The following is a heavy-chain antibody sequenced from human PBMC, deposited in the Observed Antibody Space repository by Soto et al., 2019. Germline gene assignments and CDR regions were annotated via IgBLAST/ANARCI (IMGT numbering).Heavy chain of an antibody. J-gene: IGHJ4*02. CDR2: ISGSGGST. V-gene: IGHV3-23*01. CDR1: GFTFSSYA. Sequence: GGSLRLSCAASGFTFSSYAMSWVRQAPGKGLEWVSAISGSGGSTYYADSVKGRFTISRDNSKNTLYPQMNSLRAEDTAVYYCAKEGSSGWYFTAAYFDYWGQGTLVTVSS. CDR3: AKEGSSGWYFTAAYFDY. D-gene: IGHD6-19*01.